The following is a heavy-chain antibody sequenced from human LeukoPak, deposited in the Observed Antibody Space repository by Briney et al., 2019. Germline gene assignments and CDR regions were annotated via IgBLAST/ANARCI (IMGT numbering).Heavy chain of an antibody. J-gene: IGHJ4*02. D-gene: IGHD5-18*01. CDR1: GYTFTSYG. CDR2: IIPIFGTA. Sequence: ASVTVSCTASGYTFTSYGISWVRQAPGQGLEWMGGIIPIFGTANYAQKFQGRVTITADESTSTAYMELSSLRSEDTAVYYCATGEGQLWSYFDYWGQGTLVTVSS. V-gene: IGHV1-69*13. CDR3: ATGEGQLWSYFDY.